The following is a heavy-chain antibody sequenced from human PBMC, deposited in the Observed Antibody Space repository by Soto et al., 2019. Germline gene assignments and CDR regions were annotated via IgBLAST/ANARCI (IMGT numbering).Heavy chain of an antibody. D-gene: IGHD2-21*02. CDR1: GFTFSSYS. CDR3: ARVITLAYCGGDCFIDI. V-gene: IGHV3-48*02. J-gene: IGHJ3*02. CDR2: ISSSSSTI. Sequence: GGSLRLSCAASGFTFSSYSMNWVRQAPGKGLEWVSYISSSSSTIYYADSVKGRFTISRDNAKNSLYLQMNSLRDEDTAVYYCARVITLAYCGGDCFIDIWGQGTMVTVSS.